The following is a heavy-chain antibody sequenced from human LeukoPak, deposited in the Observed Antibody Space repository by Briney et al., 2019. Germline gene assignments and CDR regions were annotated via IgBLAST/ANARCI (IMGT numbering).Heavy chain of an antibody. V-gene: IGHV3-48*03. D-gene: IGHD3-3*01. J-gene: IGHJ5*02. CDR2: ISRSGSTI. CDR3: AREAITIFGVVRTQTTYGPHRFDP. CDR1: GLTFSSHE. Sequence: GGSLSLSCAASGLTFSSHEMNWVRQAPGKGLEWVSYISRSGSTIYYAHSVKGRFTISRDNAKNSLYLQMNSLRSEDTAVYYCAREAITIFGVVRTQTTYGPHRFDPWGQGTLVTVSS.